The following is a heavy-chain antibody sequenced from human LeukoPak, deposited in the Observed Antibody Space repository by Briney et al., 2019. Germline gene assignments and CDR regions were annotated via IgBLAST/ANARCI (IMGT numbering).Heavy chain of an antibody. CDR1: GFTFSSYA. V-gene: IGHV3-23*01. CDR2: ISGSGGST. Sequence: PGGSLRLSCAASGFTFSSYAMSWVRHAPGKGLEWVSAISGSGGSTYYADSVKGRFTISRDNSKNTLYLQMNSLRAEDTAVYYCARRPVRGNWFDPWGQGTLVTVSS. CDR3: ARRPVRGNWFDP. D-gene: IGHD3-10*01. J-gene: IGHJ5*02.